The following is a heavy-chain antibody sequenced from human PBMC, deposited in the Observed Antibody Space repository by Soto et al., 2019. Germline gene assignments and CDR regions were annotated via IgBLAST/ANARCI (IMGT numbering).Heavy chain of an antibody. Sequence: QVQLVQSGAEVREPGASVKVSCKASGYSFTSLDINWVRQTTGQGLEWMGWMQPSSGRTGYAQKFQGRVTMTRDTSIHTAYMELSSLTSDDTAFYYCARGVTAGVEYWGQGTLVTVSS. CDR1: GYSFTSLD. CDR2: MQPSSGRT. CDR3: ARGVTAGVEY. V-gene: IGHV1-8*01. D-gene: IGHD1-20*01. J-gene: IGHJ4*02.